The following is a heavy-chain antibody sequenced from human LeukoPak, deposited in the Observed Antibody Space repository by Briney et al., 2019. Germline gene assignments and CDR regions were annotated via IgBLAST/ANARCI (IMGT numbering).Heavy chain of an antibody. CDR3: ASGADILTGYKQFDY. V-gene: IGHV4-59*01. J-gene: IGHJ4*02. CDR2: IYCSGST. D-gene: IGHD3-9*01. CDR1: GGSFSGYY. Sequence: SETLSLTCAVYGGSFSGYYWSWIRQPPGEGLEWIGYIYCSGSTNYNPSLKSRVTISVDTSKNQFSLKLSSVTAADTAVYYCASGADILTGYKQFDYWGQGTLVTVSS.